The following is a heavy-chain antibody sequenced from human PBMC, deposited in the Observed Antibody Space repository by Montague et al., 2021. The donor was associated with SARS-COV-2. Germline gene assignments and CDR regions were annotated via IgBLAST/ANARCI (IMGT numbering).Heavy chain of an antibody. Sequence: SETLSLTCTVSGGSISSSSYYWGWIRQPPGKGLEWIGSIYYSGSTYYNPSLKSRVTISVDTSKNQFSLKLSSVTAADTAVYYCARQGRISMVRLNWFDPWDQGTLVTVSS. CDR3: ARQGRISMVRLNWFDP. J-gene: IGHJ5*02. D-gene: IGHD3-10*01. CDR1: GGSISSSSYY. V-gene: IGHV4-39*01. CDR2: IYYSGST.